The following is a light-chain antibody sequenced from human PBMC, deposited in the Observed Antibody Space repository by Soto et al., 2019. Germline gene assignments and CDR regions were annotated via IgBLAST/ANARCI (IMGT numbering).Light chain of an antibody. J-gene: IGKJ5*01. CDR1: QSVTSTY. Sequence: EIVLTQSPGTLSLSPGERATLSCRASQSVTSTYLAWYQQKPGQAPRLLISGASSRATGVPDRFSGNGSGTDFTLIITGLEPEDFALYYCQQYGDSPITFGQGTRLEIK. CDR2: GAS. V-gene: IGKV3-20*01. CDR3: QQYGDSPIT.